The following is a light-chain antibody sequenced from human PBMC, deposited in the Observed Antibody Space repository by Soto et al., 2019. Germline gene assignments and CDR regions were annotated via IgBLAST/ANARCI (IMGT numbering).Light chain of an antibody. CDR3: SSYTSSSPLV. V-gene: IGLV2-14*01. J-gene: IGLJ1*01. CDR2: EVS. CDR1: SSDVGGYNY. Sequence: QSALTQPASVSGSPGQSITISCTGTSSDVGGYNYVSWYQQHPGKAPKLMIYEVSSRPSGVSNRFSGSKSGNTASLTISVLQAEDEAYYYCSSYTSSSPLVFGPGTKLTVL.